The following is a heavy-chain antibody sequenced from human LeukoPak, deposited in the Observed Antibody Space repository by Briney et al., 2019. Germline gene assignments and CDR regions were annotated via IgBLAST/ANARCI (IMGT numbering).Heavy chain of an antibody. V-gene: IGHV3-23*01. CDR1: VVTFSGYA. CDR2: VSGRVGST. Sequence: PVGSPRLSCAASVVTFSGYAMSCVPESPGKGLGWGLAVSGRVGSTYYADSVKGRFTISRDNSKNTLSLQMTSLRAEDTAVYYCAKLSLPAIASNWFDPWGQGTLVTVPS. J-gene: IGHJ5*02. CDR3: AKLSLPAIASNWFDP. D-gene: IGHD2-21*01.